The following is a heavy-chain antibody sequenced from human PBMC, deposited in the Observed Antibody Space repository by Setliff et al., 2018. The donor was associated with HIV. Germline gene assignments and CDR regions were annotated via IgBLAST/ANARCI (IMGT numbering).Heavy chain of an antibody. Sequence: GGSLRLSCEASGITFSSYVRSWVRQAPGQGLEWVSTTKDGGDRTFYADSVKGRFTISSDNSKNMLFLQMNSLRVDDTDVYYCAKSRITSQYDALDIWGQGTMVTVSS. V-gene: IGHV3-23*01. CDR3: AKSRITSQYDALDI. D-gene: IGHD2-2*01. CDR1: GITFSSYV. J-gene: IGHJ3*02. CDR2: TKDGGDRT.